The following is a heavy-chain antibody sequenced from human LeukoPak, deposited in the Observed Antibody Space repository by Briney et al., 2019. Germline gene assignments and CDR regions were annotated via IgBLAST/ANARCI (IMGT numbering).Heavy chain of an antibody. J-gene: IGHJ6*02. CDR3: ARWAHDLPYYYGMDV. Sequence: GRSLRLSCAASGFTFRSYWMHWVRQAPGKGLVGVSRINSDGSSTSYADSVKGRFTISRDNAKNTLYLQMNSLRAEDTAVYYCARWAHDLPYYYGMDVWGQGTTVTVSS. CDR1: GFTFRSYW. D-gene: IGHD2-21*02. V-gene: IGHV3-74*01. CDR2: INSDGSST.